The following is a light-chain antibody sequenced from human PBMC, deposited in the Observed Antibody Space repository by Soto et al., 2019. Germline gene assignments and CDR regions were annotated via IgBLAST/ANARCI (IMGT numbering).Light chain of an antibody. CDR1: SSNLGAGYD. Sequence: QSALTQPPSVSGAPGQRVTISCTGSSSNLGAGYDVHWYPQLPGTAPKLLIYGNSNRPSGVPDRFSGSKSGTSASLAITGLQAEDEADYYCQSYDSSLSGSKVFGGGTKLTVL. J-gene: IGLJ2*01. CDR2: GNS. CDR3: QSYDSSLSGSKV. V-gene: IGLV1-40*01.